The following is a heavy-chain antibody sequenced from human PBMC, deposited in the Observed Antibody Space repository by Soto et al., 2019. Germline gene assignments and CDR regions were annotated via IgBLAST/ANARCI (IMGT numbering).Heavy chain of an antibody. J-gene: IGHJ6*02. CDR1: GGTFSSYA. CDR3: ARSQGSSTSLEIYYYYSYGMDV. V-gene: IGHV1-69*13. D-gene: IGHD2-2*01. CDR2: IIPISDTT. Sequence: SVKVSCKASGGTFSSYAISWVRQAPGQGLEWMGGIIPISDTTNYAQKFQGRVTITADESTSTAYMELSSLRSEDTAVYYCARSQGSSTSLEIYYYYSYGMDVWGQGTTVTVSS.